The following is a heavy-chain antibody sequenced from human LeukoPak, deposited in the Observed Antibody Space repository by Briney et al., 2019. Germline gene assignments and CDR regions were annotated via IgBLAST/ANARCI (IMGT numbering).Heavy chain of an antibody. CDR3: AKDAEYSSSWYGVYYYMDV. Sequence: PGGSLRLSCAASGFTFSSYGMHRVRQAPGKGLEWVAFIRYDGSNKYYADSVKGRFTISRDNSKNTLYLQMNSLRAEDTAVYYCAKDAEYSSSWYGVYYYMDVWGKGTTVTISS. CDR2: IRYDGSNK. D-gene: IGHD6-13*01. J-gene: IGHJ6*03. V-gene: IGHV3-30*02. CDR1: GFTFSSYG.